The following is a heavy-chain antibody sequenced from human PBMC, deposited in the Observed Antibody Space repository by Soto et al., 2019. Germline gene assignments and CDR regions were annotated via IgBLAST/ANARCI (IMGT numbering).Heavy chain of an antibody. D-gene: IGHD6-6*01. CDR3: ARGTRQARFYYYYYGMDV. J-gene: IGHJ6*02. Sequence: AXATLSLTCAVCGGSFSGYYWSGIRQPPGKGLEWIGEINHSGSTNYNPSLKSRVTISVDTSKNQFSLKLSSVTAADTAVYYCARGTRQARFYYYYYGMDVWGQGTTVTVSS. CDR2: INHSGST. V-gene: IGHV4-34*01. CDR1: GGSFSGYY.